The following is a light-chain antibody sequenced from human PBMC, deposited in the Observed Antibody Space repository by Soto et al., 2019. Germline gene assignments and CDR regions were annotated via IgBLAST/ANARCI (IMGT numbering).Light chain of an antibody. Sequence: EIVLTQSPGTLSLSPGARATLSCRASQSVSSSYLAGYQQKSGQAPRLLIYDTSSRSTGIPDRFSGSGSGTAFTLAISRLELEYFAVYYGQQCGSSPSFGQGTKVELK. V-gene: IGKV3-20*01. CDR1: QSVSSSY. CDR3: QQCGSSPS. CDR2: DTS. J-gene: IGKJ1*01.